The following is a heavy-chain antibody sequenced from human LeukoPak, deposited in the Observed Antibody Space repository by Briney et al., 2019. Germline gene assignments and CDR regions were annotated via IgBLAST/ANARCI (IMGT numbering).Heavy chain of an antibody. D-gene: IGHD6-19*01. Sequence: SETLSLTCNVSGGSLNTGSYYWCWIRQPPGKGLEYIGSIYHSGSAFYNPSLTSPVTISIDTSNNQFFLEVNSVTAADTAIYYCAREVYSSGSYFALDIWGQGTVVTVSS. J-gene: IGHJ3*02. CDR1: GGSLNTGSYY. CDR2: IYHSGSA. CDR3: AREVYSSGSYFALDI. V-gene: IGHV4-39*07.